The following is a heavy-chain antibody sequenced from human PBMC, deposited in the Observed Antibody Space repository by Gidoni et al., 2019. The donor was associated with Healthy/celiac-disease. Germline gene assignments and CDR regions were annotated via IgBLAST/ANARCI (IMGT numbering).Heavy chain of an antibody. D-gene: IGHD4-4*01. CDR2: ISSSSSYI. Sequence: EVQLVESGGGLVKPGGSLRLSCAASGFTFSSYSMNWVRQAPGKGLEWVSSISSSSSYISYADSVKGRFTISRDNAKNSLYLQMNSLRAEDTAVYYCARDPLTTVTTGGYWGQGTLVTVSS. CDR3: ARDPLTTVTTGGY. V-gene: IGHV3-21*01. J-gene: IGHJ4*02. CDR1: GFTFSSYS.